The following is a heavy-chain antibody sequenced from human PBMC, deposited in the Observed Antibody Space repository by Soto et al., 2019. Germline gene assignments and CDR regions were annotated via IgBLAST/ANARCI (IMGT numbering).Heavy chain of an antibody. CDR1: GGTFSSYA. CDR3: ARVRGSYPDDAFDI. Sequence: SVKVSCKASGGTFSSYAISWVRQAPGQGLEWMGGIIPIFGTANYAQKFQGRVTITADESTSTAYMELSSLRSEDTAVYYCARVRGSYPDDAFDIWGQGKMVTVS. CDR2: IIPIFGTA. V-gene: IGHV1-69*13. J-gene: IGHJ3*02. D-gene: IGHD1-26*01.